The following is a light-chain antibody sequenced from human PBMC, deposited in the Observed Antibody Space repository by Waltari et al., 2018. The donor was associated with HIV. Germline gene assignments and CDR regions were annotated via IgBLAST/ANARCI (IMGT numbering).Light chain of an antibody. CDR3: NSRDSSGNPL. J-gene: IGLJ3*02. V-gene: IGLV3-19*01. Sequence: SSELTQDPAVSVALGPTVRLSCQGASLRTYFPSWYQQKPGQAPILVVYGNNKRPSGSPDRFSGSRSGNTASLTITGAQAEDEAAYYCNSRDSSGNPLFGGGAKLTVL. CDR2: GNN. CDR1: SLRTYF.